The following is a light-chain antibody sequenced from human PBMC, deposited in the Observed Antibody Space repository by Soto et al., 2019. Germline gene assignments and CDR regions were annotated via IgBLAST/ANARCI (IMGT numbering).Light chain of an antibody. V-gene: IGLV2-14*03. Sequence: QSALTQPASVSGSPGQSITISCTGTSSDVGAYDYVSWYQQHPCEVPKLMIFDVSDRPSGVSNRFSGSKSGNTASLTISGLHAEDEADYYCSSFTTSTSYVFGTGTKLPVL. J-gene: IGLJ1*01. CDR3: SSFTTSTSYV. CDR1: SSDVGAYDY. CDR2: DVS.